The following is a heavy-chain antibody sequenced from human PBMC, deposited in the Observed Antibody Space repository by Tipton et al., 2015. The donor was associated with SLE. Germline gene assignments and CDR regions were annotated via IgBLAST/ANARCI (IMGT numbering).Heavy chain of an antibody. CDR2: SYYSGST. CDR3: ARQSMAARPDFDF. D-gene: IGHD6-6*01. V-gene: IGHV4-61*01. CDR1: GGSIFISNDY. Sequence: TLSLTCTVSGGSIFISNDYWSWIRQSPGKGLEWIGYSYYSGSTTYNPSLKSRVTISVDTSKNQFSLKLSSVSAADTAVYYCARQSMAARPDFDFWGQGTLVTVSS. J-gene: IGHJ4*02.